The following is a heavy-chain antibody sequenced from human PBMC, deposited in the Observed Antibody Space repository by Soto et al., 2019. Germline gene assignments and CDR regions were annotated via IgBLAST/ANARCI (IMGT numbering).Heavy chain of an antibody. J-gene: IGHJ3*02. CDR3: TRDVGGGDFDI. Sequence: ELQLVESGGGLVQPGGSLRLSCAASAFSFSNFWMAWVRQPPGKGQEWVATIKDDGSETYYVDSLKGRCTVSRDNAENSLYLQMISLRVEDTGIYYLTRDVGGGDFDIWGQGTMVIVSS. CDR1: AFSFSNFW. D-gene: IGHD1-26*01. CDR2: IKDDGSET. V-gene: IGHV3-7*01.